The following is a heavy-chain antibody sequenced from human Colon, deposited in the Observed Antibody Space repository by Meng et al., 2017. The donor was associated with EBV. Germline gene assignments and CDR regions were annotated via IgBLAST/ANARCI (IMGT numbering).Heavy chain of an antibody. V-gene: IGHV4-4*02. CDR1: GDSITNHNW. CDR3: LRGSGCSV. D-gene: IGHD3-10*02. CDR2: IPHRGSS. J-gene: IGHJ1*01. Sequence: VQLRRSGPALVQPSETLSLTCAVSGDSITNHNWWAWGRQPPGKGLEWIGEIPHRGSSAYNPSLKSRVSMSIDKSKNQFSLKLTSVTAADTAVYHCLRGSGCSVWGQGTLVTVSS.